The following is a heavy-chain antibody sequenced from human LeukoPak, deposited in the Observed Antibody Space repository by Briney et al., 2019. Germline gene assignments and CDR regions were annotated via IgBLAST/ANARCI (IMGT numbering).Heavy chain of an antibody. CDR2: IRYDGSNK. Sequence: GGSLRLSCAASGFTFSSYGMHWVRQAPGKGLEWVAFIRYDGSNKYYADSVKGRFTISRDNSKNTLYLQMNSLRAEDTAVYYCAKARMELHSYFDYWGQGTLVTVSS. CDR1: GFTFSSYG. D-gene: IGHD1-7*01. V-gene: IGHV3-30*02. J-gene: IGHJ4*02. CDR3: AKARMELHSYFDY.